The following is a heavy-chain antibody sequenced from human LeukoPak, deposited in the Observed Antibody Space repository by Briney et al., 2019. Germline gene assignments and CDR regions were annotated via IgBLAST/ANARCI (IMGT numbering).Heavy chain of an antibody. CDR1: GFTFSSVW. Sequence: GGSLRLSCAASGFTFSSVWMSWVRQAPGKGLEWVSTIIDSGNSVYYADSVEGRFTISRDNSKNTLYLQMNSLRAGDTAVYYCAKDPIFSGSYGVFDSWGQGTLVTVSS. D-gene: IGHD1-26*01. CDR3: AKDPIFSGSYGVFDS. V-gene: IGHV3-23*01. CDR2: IIDSGNSV. J-gene: IGHJ4*02.